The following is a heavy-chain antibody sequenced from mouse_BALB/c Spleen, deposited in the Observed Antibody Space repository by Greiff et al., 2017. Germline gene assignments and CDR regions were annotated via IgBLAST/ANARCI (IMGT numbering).Heavy chain of an antibody. V-gene: IGHV7-3*02. CDR3: AREGYGNYVHFDY. Sequence: EVKLVESGGGLVQPGGSLRLSCATSGFTFTDYYMSWVRQPPGKALEWLGFIRNKANGYTTEYSASVKGRFTISRDNSQSILYLQMNTLRAEDSATYYCAREGYGNYVHFDYWGQGTTLTVSS. J-gene: IGHJ2*01. CDR1: GFTFTDYY. D-gene: IGHD2-1*01. CDR2: IRNKANGYTT.